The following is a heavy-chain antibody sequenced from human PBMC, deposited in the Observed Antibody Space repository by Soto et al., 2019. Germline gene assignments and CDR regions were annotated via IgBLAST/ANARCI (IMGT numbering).Heavy chain of an antibody. Sequence: GSLRLSCAASGFTFSSYAMSWVRQAPGKGLEWVSAISGSGGSTYYADSVKGRFTISRDNSKNTLYLQMNSLRAEDTAVYYCAKNGELLWFGELTHHDYWGQGTLVTVSS. D-gene: IGHD3-10*01. J-gene: IGHJ4*02. CDR1: GFTFSSYA. CDR2: ISGSGGST. CDR3: AKNGELLWFGELTHHDY. V-gene: IGHV3-23*01.